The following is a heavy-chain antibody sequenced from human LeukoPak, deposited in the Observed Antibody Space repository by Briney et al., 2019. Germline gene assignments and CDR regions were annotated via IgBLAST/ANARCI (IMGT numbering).Heavy chain of an antibody. V-gene: IGHV1-69*05. Sequence: VASVKVSCKASGGNFISYAVSWVRQAPGQGLEWMGGIIPMFGTSNYAQKFQGRVTITTDESTTTAYMELSSLSSEDTAVYYCATYTHSQFWSGYYHFDYWGQGTLVSVSS. D-gene: IGHD3-3*01. CDR2: IIPMFGTS. J-gene: IGHJ4*02. CDR1: GGNFISYA. CDR3: ATYTHSQFWSGYYHFDY.